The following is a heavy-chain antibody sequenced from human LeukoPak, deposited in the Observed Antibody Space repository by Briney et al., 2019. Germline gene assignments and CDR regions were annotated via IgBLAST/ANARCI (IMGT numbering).Heavy chain of an antibody. V-gene: IGHV3-30-3*01. CDR3: ASGRIAAAGTLDY. CDR2: ISYDGGNK. Sequence: PGGSLRLSCAASGFTFSSYAMHWVRQAPGKGLEWVAVISYDGGNKYYADSVKGRFTISRDNSKNTLYLQMNSLRAEDTAVYYCASGRIAAAGTLDYWGQGTLVTVSS. D-gene: IGHD6-13*01. J-gene: IGHJ4*02. CDR1: GFTFSSYA.